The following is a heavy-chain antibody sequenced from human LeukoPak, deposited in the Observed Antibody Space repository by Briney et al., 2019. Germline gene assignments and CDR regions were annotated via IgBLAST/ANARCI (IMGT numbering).Heavy chain of an antibody. D-gene: IGHD1-26*01. Sequence: SETLSLTCTVSGGSISRYYWSWIRQPPGKGLEWIGYIYYSGSTNYNPSLKSRVTISVDTSKNQFSLKLSSVTAADTAVYYCATYRYSGSYIVNYWGQGILVTVSS. V-gene: IGHV4-59*01. CDR2: IYYSGST. J-gene: IGHJ4*02. CDR1: GGSISRYY. CDR3: ATYRYSGSYIVNY.